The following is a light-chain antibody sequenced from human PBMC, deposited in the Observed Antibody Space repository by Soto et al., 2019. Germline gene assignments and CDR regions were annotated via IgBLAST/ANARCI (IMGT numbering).Light chain of an antibody. CDR2: AAS. CDR1: QSISSY. CDR3: QQSYSTPWT. Sequence: DIQMTQAAASLSSSVVYIVTITCRASQSISSYLNWYQQKPGKAPKLLIYAASSLQSGVPSRFSGSGSGTDFTLTISSLQPEDFATYYCQQSYSTPWTFGQGTKVDIK. J-gene: IGKJ1*01. V-gene: IGKV1-39*01.